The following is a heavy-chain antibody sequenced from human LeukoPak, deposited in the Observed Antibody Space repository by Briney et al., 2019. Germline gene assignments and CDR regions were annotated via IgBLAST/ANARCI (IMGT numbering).Heavy chain of an antibody. CDR3: SRGLDSRKLGY. J-gene: IGHJ4*02. Sequence: SQTLSLTCTLSGASFNSDDQYWNWIRQSPGKGREWIGSIHHSGMLYNNPSLESRVHMSRDTSKNQFSLNLNSVTPADTAVYFCSRGLDSRKLGYWGQGILVTVSS. D-gene: IGHD3-22*01. CDR2: IHHSGML. V-gene: IGHV4-31*03. CDR1: GASFNSDDQY.